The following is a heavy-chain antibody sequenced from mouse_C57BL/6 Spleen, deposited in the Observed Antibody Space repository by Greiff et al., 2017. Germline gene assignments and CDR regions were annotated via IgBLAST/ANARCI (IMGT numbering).Heavy chain of an antibody. V-gene: IGHV1-78*01. Sequence: VQLQQSDAELVKPGASVKISCTVSGYTFTDHAIHWMRQRPDQGLEWIGYIYPGGGSTNYTEKFKGRATLSADKSTSTAYLQMNSLTSEDSAVYACERRSRETWFAYWGQGTLVTVSA. D-gene: IGHD1-1*01. CDR3: ERRSRETWFAY. J-gene: IGHJ3*01. CDR1: GYTFTDHA. CDR2: IYPGGGST.